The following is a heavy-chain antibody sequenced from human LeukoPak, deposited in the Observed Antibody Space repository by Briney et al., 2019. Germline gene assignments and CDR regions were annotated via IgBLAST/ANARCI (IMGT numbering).Heavy chain of an antibody. J-gene: IGHJ4*02. Sequence: ASVKVSCKASGYTFTGYYLHWVRQAPGQGLEWMGWINPNSGATNYAQKFQGRVTITRDTSISTAYMELSSLRFDDTAVYYCARGIAVAGIDYWGQGTLVTVSS. V-gene: IGHV1-2*02. D-gene: IGHD6-19*01. CDR2: INPNSGAT. CDR3: ARGIAVAGIDY. CDR1: GYTFTGYY.